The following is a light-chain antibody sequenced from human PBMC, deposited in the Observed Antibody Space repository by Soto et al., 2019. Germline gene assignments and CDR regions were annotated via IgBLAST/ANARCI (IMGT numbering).Light chain of an antibody. V-gene: IGLV2-8*01. Sequence: QSALTQPPSASGSPGQSVTISCTGTRSDVGGYNFVSWYQHHPGKAPKLIIYEVNKRPSGVPDRFSGSKSGNAASLTVSGLQAEDDADYYCTSYAGSNNDVFGTGTKVTVL. CDR3: TSYAGSNNDV. CDR2: EVN. J-gene: IGLJ1*01. CDR1: RSDVGGYNF.